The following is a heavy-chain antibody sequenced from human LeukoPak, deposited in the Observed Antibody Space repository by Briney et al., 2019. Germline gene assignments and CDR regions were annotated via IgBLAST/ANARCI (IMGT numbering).Heavy chain of an antibody. CDR2: ISSRSSTI. V-gene: IGHV3-48*01. J-gene: IGHJ4*02. Sequence: PGGSLRLSCAASGFTFSSHSMNWVRQAPGKGLEWVSYISSRSSTIYYADSVKGRFTISRDNAKNSLYLQMNSLRAEDTAVYYCARDWTYAVTLPYYFDYWGQGTLVTVSS. D-gene: IGHD4-17*01. CDR1: GFTFSSHS. CDR3: ARDWTYAVTLPYYFDY.